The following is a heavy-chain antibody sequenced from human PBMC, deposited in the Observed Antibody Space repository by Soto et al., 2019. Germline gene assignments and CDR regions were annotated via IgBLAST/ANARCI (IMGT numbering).Heavy chain of an antibody. CDR3: ARDGTIFGVVIYYYYGMDV. D-gene: IGHD3-3*01. Sequence: ASVKVSCKASGYTFTSYGISWARQAPGQGLEWMGWISAYNGNTNYAQKLQGRVTMTTDTSTSTAYMELRSLRSDDTAVYYCARDGTIFGVVIYYYYGMDVWGQGTTVTVSS. J-gene: IGHJ6*02. CDR2: ISAYNGNT. CDR1: GYTFTSYG. V-gene: IGHV1-18*04.